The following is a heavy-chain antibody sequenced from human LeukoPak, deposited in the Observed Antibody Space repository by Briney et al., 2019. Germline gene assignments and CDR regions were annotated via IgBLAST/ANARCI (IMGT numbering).Heavy chain of an antibody. D-gene: IGHD2-15*01. CDR3: ARAVEGKSMVVALFDS. J-gene: IGHJ4*02. Sequence: SQTLSLTCTDSGGSISSGEYYWSWIRQPPGKGLEWIGYIYYSGSTYYNPSLKSRVTISVDTSKNQFSLKLSSVTAADTAVYYCARAVEGKSMVVALFDSWGQGTLVTVSS. V-gene: IGHV4-30-4*01. CDR2: IYYSGST. CDR1: GGSISSGEYY.